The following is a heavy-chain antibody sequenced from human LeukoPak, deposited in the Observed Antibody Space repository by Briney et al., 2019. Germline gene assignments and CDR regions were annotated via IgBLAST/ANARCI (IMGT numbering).Heavy chain of an antibody. V-gene: IGHV3-15*01. CDR1: GFNFIQAW. D-gene: IGHD2-8*01. CDR2: IKENAVGGAI. CDR3: TAGLGLTNDDS. J-gene: IGHJ4*02. Sequence: PGGSLRLSCGASGFNFIQAWMSWVRQTPGKGLEWIGRIKENAVGGAIDYAAPVQGRFTISRDDSRNTVYLDMNSLKTEDTAVYYCTAGLGLTNDDSWGQGTLVTVSS.